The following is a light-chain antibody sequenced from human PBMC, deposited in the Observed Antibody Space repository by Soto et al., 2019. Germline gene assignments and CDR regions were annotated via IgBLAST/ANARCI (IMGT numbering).Light chain of an antibody. CDR1: QSVTSSY. CDR3: QQYGTSLYT. CDR2: GAS. V-gene: IGKV3-20*01. Sequence: PGERATLSCRASQSVTSSYLAWYQQKPGQAPRLLIYGASSRATGIPDRFSGSGSETDFTLTINRLEPDDFAVYFCQQYGTSLYTFGQGTKLEIK. J-gene: IGKJ2*01.